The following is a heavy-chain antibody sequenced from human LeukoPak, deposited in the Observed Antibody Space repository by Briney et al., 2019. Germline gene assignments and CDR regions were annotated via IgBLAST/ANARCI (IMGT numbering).Heavy chain of an antibody. J-gene: IGHJ4*02. D-gene: IGHD2-15*01. CDR3: AKGSGGSRPYYFDY. Sequence: GGSLRLSCVASGFTFSSYAMSWVRQAPGKGLEWVSAITGSGGSTYYADSVKGRFSISRDNSKNTVYLQMSSLRAEDTAIYYCAKGSGGSRPYYFDYWGQGTLVTVSS. CDR2: ITGSGGST. CDR1: GFTFSSYA. V-gene: IGHV3-23*01.